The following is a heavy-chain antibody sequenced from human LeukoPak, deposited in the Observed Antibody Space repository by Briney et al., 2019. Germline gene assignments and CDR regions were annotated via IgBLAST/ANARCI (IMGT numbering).Heavy chain of an antibody. CDR3: ARGLDILTGYFDY. CDR1: GGSISSYY. V-gene: IGHV4-59*01. D-gene: IGHD3-9*01. CDR2: IYYSGST. J-gene: IGHJ4*02. Sequence: SETLSLTCTVSGGSISSYYWSWIRQPPGKGLEWIGYIYYSGSTNYNPSLKSRVTISVDTSKNQFSLKLSSVTAADTAVYYCARGLDILTGYFDYWGQGTLVTVSS.